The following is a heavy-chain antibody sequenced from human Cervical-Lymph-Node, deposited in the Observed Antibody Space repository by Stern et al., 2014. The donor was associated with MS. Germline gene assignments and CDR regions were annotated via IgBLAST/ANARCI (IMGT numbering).Heavy chain of an antibody. CDR3: AKDLEGRVAGDFDY. Sequence: EVQLVESGGGLVQPGGSLRLSCAASGFTFSSPAMSWVRQAPGQGLEWVSGISGSGGSTYYADSVKGRFTISRDNSGNQVSLQMNSLRAVDTAVYYCAKDLEGRVAGDFDYWGQGALVTVSS. D-gene: IGHD6-19*01. V-gene: IGHV3-23*04. J-gene: IGHJ4*02. CDR1: GFTFSSPA. CDR2: ISGSGGST.